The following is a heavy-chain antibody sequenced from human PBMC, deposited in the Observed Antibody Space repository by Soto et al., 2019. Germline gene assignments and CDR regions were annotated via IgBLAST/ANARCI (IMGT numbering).Heavy chain of an antibody. CDR3: GRDQSPSSGWPGMDV. CDR1: GYTFTDYY. J-gene: IGHJ6*02. Sequence: QVQLVQSGAEVKKPGASVKVSCKASGYTFTDYYMHWVRQAPGQGLEWMGRINPNSGGTTYAQKFQGRVTMTRDTSLSTAYKELNRLRSDDTAVYSWGRDQSPSSGWPGMDVWGQGTTVTVSS. D-gene: IGHD6-19*01. V-gene: IGHV1-2*02. CDR2: INPNSGGT.